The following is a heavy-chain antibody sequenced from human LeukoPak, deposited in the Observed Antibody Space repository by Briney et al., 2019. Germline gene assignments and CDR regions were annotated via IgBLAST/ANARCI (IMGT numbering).Heavy chain of an antibody. V-gene: IGHV3-48*03. CDR3: ARVMEYYYYYMDV. J-gene: IGHJ6*03. Sequence: GGSLRLSCAASGFTFSSYEMNWVRQAPGKGLEWVSYISSSGSTIYYADSVKGRFTISRDNAKNSLYLQMNSLRAEDTAVYYCARVMEYYYYYMDVWGKGTTVTVSS. D-gene: IGHD3-10*01. CDR2: ISSSGSTI. CDR1: GFTFSSYE.